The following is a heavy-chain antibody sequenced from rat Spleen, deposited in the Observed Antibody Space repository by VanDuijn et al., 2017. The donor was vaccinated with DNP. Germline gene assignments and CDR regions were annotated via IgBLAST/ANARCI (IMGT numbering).Heavy chain of an antibody. D-gene: IGHD1-11*01. CDR1: GFTFSNYG. CDR2: ITGSGGST. Sequence: EVQLVGSGGGLVQSGRSLKLSCAASGFTFSNYGMVWVRQAPKKGLEWVAPITGSGGSTSYRDSVKGRFTISRDNAKSILYLQMDSLRSEDTATYYCTTDFERGYWGQGVMVTVSS. V-gene: IGHV5-19*01. J-gene: IGHJ2*01. CDR3: TTDFERGY.